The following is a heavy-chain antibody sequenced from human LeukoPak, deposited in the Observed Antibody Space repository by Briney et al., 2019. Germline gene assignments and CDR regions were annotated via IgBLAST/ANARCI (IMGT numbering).Heavy chain of an antibody. J-gene: IGHJ5*02. CDR1: GYSISSGYY. D-gene: IGHD2-2*01. Sequence: PSETLSLTCAVSGYSISSGYYWGWIRQPPGKGLEWIGSIYHSGSTYYNPSLKSRVTISVDTSKTQFSLKLSSVTAADTAVYYCARYQLLSRSGWFDPWGQGTLVTVSS. V-gene: IGHV4-38-2*01. CDR2: IYHSGST. CDR3: ARYQLLSRSGWFDP.